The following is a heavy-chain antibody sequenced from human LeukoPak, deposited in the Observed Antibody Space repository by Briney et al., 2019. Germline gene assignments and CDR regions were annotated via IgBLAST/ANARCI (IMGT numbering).Heavy chain of an antibody. Sequence: GASVKVSCKASGYTFTSYAMNWVRQAPGQGLEWMGWINTNTGNPTYAQGFTGRFVFSLDTSVSTAYLQISSLKAEDTAVNYCARVPVYSSSWLTLPFDYWGQGTLVTVSS. CDR1: GYTFTSYA. V-gene: IGHV7-4-1*02. D-gene: IGHD6-13*01. CDR3: ARVPVYSSSWLTLPFDY. CDR2: INTNTGNP. J-gene: IGHJ4*02.